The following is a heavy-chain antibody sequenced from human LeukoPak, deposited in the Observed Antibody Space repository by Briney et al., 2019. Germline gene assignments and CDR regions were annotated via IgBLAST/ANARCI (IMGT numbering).Heavy chain of an antibody. D-gene: IGHD7-27*01. Sequence: SVKVSCKASGGTFSSYAISWVRQAPGQGLEWMGRIIPILGIANYAQKFQGRVTVTADKSTSTAYMELSSLRSEDTAVYYCARDGDSGNEPLFDYWGQGTVVTVSS. CDR2: IIPILGIA. CDR1: GGTFSSYA. V-gene: IGHV1-69*04. CDR3: ARDGDSGNEPLFDY. J-gene: IGHJ4*02.